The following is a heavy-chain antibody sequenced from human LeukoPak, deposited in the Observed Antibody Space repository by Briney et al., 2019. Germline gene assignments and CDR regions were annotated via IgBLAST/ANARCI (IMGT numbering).Heavy chain of an antibody. CDR1: GFTFNTYA. CDR2: IYRDGKT. CDR3: AKNRGGGGDCYSD. V-gene: IGHV3-23*01. J-gene: IGHJ4*02. Sequence: GGSLRLSCVASGFTFNTYAMSWVRQAPRRGLEWVSIIYRDGKTFYADYVKGRFTISRDSSKNTLYLQMNSLRAEDTAVYYCAKNRGGGGDCYSDWGQGTLVTVSS. D-gene: IGHD2-21*02.